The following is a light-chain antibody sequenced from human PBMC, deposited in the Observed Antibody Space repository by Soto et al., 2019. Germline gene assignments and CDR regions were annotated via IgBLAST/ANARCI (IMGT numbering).Light chain of an antibody. CDR1: QTVRNN. Sequence: EFVLSQSPGTLSLSEGERATLSCRAIQTVRNNYLAWYQQKPGQAPRLLIYGASTRATGIPARFSGSGSGTEFTLTISSLQSEDFAVYYCQQYNNWPPWTFGQGTKVDIK. CDR3: QQYNNWPPWT. CDR2: GAS. J-gene: IGKJ1*01. V-gene: IGKV3-15*01.